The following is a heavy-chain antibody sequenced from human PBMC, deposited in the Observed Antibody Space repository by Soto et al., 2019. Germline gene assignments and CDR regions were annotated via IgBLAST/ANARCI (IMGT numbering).Heavy chain of an antibody. J-gene: IGHJ5*02. CDR3: ARVREYSFGYNWFDP. Sequence: QVHLVQSGAEVRKPGASEKISCQTSGYPFTAYHMHWVRQAPGQGLEWMGVINPTEGRTRYSQKFQDRVNMTRDTSTSTVYMELSRLRSEDAAKYFCARVREYSFGYNWFDPWGQGTLVTVSS. CDR2: INPTEGRT. D-gene: IGHD4-4*01. V-gene: IGHV1-46*01. CDR1: GYPFTAYH.